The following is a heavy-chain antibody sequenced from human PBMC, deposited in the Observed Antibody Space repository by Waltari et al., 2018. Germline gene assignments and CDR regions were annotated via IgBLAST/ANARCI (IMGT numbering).Heavy chain of an antibody. CDR1: GGSISSYY. CDR3: ARAHITMVRGVIITDWFDP. CDR2: IYSSGST. D-gene: IGHD3-10*01. J-gene: IGHJ5*02. Sequence: QVQLQESGPGLVKPSETLSLTCTVSGGSISSYYWSWIRQPPGKGLEWIGYIYSSGSTNYNPSLKSRVTISVDTSKNQFSLKLSSVTAADTAVYYCARAHITMVRGVIITDWFDPWGQGTLVTVSS. V-gene: IGHV4-59*01.